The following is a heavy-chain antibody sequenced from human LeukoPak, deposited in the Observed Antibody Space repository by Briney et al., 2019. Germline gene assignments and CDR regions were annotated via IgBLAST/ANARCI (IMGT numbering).Heavy chain of an antibody. CDR3: ARDGVGYYYGMDV. D-gene: IGHD3-3*01. V-gene: IGHV4-59*01. J-gene: IGHJ6*02. CDR1: GGSISSYY. CDR2: IYYSGST. Sequence: SETLSLTYTVSGGSISSYYWSWIRQPPGKGLEWIGYIYYSGSTNYNPSLKSRVTISVDTSKNQFSLKLSSVTAADTAVYYCARDGVGYYYGMDVWGQGTTVTVSS.